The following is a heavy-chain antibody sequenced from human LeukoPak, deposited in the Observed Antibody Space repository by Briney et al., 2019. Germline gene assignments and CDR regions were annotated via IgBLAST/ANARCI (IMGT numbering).Heavy chain of an antibody. CDR3: ALALVFLQNIAAAGSTGAFDM. CDR1: GFTFSSYS. CDR2: ISSSSSTI. Sequence: GGSLRLSCAASGFTFSSYSMNWVRQAPGKGLEWVSYISSSSSTIYYADSVKGRFTISRDNAKNSLYLQMNSLRDEDTAVYYCALALVFLQNIAAAGSTGAFDMWGQGTMVTVSS. D-gene: IGHD6-13*01. V-gene: IGHV3-48*02. J-gene: IGHJ3*02.